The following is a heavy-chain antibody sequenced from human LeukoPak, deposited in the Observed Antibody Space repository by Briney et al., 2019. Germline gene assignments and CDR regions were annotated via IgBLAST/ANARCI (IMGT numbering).Heavy chain of an antibody. CDR1: GGSISSGSYY. V-gene: IGHV4-61*02. J-gene: IGHJ3*02. CDR3: ARDVREFLEWIYAFDI. Sequence: SETLSLTCTVSGGSISSGSYYWSWIWQPAGKGLEWIGRIYTSGSTNYNPSLKSRVTISVDTSKNQFSLKLGSVTAADTAVYYCARDVREFLEWIYAFDIWGQGTMVTVSS. D-gene: IGHD3-3*01. CDR2: IYTSGST.